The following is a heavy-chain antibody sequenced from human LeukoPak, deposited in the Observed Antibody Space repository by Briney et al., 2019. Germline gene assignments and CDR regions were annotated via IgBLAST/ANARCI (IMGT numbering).Heavy chain of an antibody. J-gene: IGHJ4*02. CDR2: IYYSGST. Sequence: SQTLSLTCTVSGGSISSGDYYWSWIRQPPGKGLEWIGYIYYSGSTYYNPSLKSRVTISVDTSKNQFSLKLSPVTAADTAVYYCARTSTYYDFWSGYRDFDYWGQGTLVTVSS. CDR3: ARTSTYYDFWSGYRDFDY. CDR1: GGSISSGDYY. V-gene: IGHV4-30-4*08. D-gene: IGHD3-3*01.